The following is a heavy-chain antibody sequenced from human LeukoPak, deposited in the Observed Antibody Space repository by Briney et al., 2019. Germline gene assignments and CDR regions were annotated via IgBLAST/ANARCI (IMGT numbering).Heavy chain of an antibody. D-gene: IGHD3-16*01. CDR2: ISGSGGST. J-gene: IGHJ3*02. CDR1: GCTFSSYA. V-gene: IGHV3-23*01. Sequence: GGSLRLSCAASGCTFSSYAMSWVRQAPGKGLEWVSAISGSGGSTYYADSVKGRFTISRDNSKNTLYLQMNSLRAEDTAVYYCAEDVGITGSAFDIWGQGTMVTVSS. CDR3: AEDVGITGSAFDI.